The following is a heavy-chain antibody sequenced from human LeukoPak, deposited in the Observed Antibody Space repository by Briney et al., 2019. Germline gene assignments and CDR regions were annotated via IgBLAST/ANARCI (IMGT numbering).Heavy chain of an antibody. D-gene: IGHD1-26*01. CDR1: GGSISSSSYY. CDR2: IYYSGST. J-gene: IGHJ5*02. V-gene: IGHV4-39*07. CDR3: ARVRVGWFDP. Sequence: SESLSLTCTVSGGSISSSSYYWGWIRQPPGKGLEWIGSIYYSGSTYYNPSLKSRVTISVETSKNQFSLKLSSVTAADTAVYYCARVRVGWFDPWGQGTLVTVSS.